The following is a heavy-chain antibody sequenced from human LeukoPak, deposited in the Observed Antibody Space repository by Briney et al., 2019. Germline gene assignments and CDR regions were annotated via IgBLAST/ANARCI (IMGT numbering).Heavy chain of an antibody. CDR2: ISYDGSNK. D-gene: IGHD6-19*01. CDR1: GFTFSSYA. V-gene: IGHV3-30-3*01. J-gene: IGHJ6*02. Sequence: GGSLRLSCAASGFTFSSYAMHWVRQAPGKGLEWVAVISYDGSNKYYADSVKGRFTISRDNSKNTLYLQMNSLRAEDTAVYYCARDSRYSSGWGIGSLYYYYGMDVWGQGTTVTVSS. CDR3: ARDSRYSSGWGIGSLYYYYGMDV.